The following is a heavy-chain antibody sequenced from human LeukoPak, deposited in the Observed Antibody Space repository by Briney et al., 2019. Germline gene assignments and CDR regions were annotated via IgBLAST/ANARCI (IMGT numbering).Heavy chain of an antibody. CDR3: ATVGDYYGSGRGDC. Sequence: ASVNVSCKVSGYTLTELSMHWVRQAPGKGREWMGGFDPEDGETIYAQQFQGRVTMTEDTSTDTAYMELSSLRSEDTAVYYCATVGDYYGSGRGDCWGQGTLVTVSS. CDR1: GYTLTELS. J-gene: IGHJ4*02. CDR2: FDPEDGET. D-gene: IGHD3-10*01. V-gene: IGHV1-24*01.